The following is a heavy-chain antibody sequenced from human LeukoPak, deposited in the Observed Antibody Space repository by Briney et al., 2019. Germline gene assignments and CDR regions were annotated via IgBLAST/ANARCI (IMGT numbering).Heavy chain of an antibody. V-gene: IGHV3-30*02. Sequence: GGSLRLSCAASGFTFSSYGMHWVRQAPGKGLEWVAVIWYDGSNKYYADSVKGRFTISRDNSKNTLYLQMNSLRAEDTAVYYCAKLEGYCSGGSCYSDGLLDYWGQGTLVTVSS. J-gene: IGHJ4*02. CDR3: AKLEGYCSGGSCYSDGLLDY. CDR2: IWYDGSNK. CDR1: GFTFSSYG. D-gene: IGHD2-15*01.